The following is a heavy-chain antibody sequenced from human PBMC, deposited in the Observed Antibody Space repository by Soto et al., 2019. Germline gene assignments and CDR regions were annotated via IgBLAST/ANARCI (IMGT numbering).Heavy chain of an antibody. CDR2: IDSNGGT. CDR3: VSQGFGRLHGLVDV. J-gene: IGHJ6*02. CDR1: DDSSSSYK. D-gene: IGHD3-10*01. V-gene: IGHV4-59*08. Sequence: QVQLQESGPGLVKPSETLSLTCTVSDDSSSSYKWSWIRQPPGRRLEWIGYIDSNGGTSYNPSLQSRVTISIDTSPKQFSLKLSSVTAADTAVYYCVSQGFGRLHGLVDVWGQGTTVTVSS.